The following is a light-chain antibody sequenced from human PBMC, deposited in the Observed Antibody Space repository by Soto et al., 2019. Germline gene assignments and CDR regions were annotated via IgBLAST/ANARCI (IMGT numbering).Light chain of an antibody. CDR2: EVT. V-gene: IGLV2-14*01. CDR3: SSFTIRTTVV. Sequence: QSVLTQPASVSGSPGQSITVSCTGTSSDVGGYKYVSWYQQHPGKAPKLMIYEVTNRPSGVSNRFSGSKSGNTASPTISGLQAEDEADYYCSSFTIRTTVVFGTGTKVTVL. CDR1: SSDVGGYKY. J-gene: IGLJ1*01.